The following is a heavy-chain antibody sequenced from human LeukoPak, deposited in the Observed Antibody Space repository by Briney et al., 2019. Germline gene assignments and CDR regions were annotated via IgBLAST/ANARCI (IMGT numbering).Heavy chain of an antibody. CDR2: ISSSGSTI. CDR1: GFTFSSYE. Sequence: GGSLRLSCAASGFTFSSYEMNWVRQAPGKGLEWVSYISSSGSTIYYADFVKGRFTISRDNAKNALYLQMNSLRAEDTAVYYCAELGITMIGGVWGKGTTVTISS. D-gene: IGHD3-10*02. V-gene: IGHV3-48*03. CDR3: AELGITMIGGV. J-gene: IGHJ6*04.